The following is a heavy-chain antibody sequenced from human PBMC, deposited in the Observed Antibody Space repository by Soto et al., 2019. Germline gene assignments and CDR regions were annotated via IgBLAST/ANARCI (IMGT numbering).Heavy chain of an antibody. Sequence: PGGSLRLSCAASGYTFSSYSLNWVRQAPGKGLEWVSSISSSSSYIYCADSVKGRFTISRDNAKNSLYLQMNSLRAEDTAVYYCAREAVVAASFDYWGQGTLVTVSS. V-gene: IGHV3-21*01. CDR3: AREAVVAASFDY. D-gene: IGHD2-15*01. J-gene: IGHJ4*02. CDR2: ISSSSSYI. CDR1: GYTFSSYS.